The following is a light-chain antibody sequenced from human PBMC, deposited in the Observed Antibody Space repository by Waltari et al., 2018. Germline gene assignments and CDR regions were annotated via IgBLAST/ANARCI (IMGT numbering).Light chain of an antibody. J-gene: IGKJ4*01. CDR3: QQCNSYLLT. CDR1: QSIGSS. Sequence: DIQMTQSPSTLSASVGDRVTITCRASQSIGSSLAWYQQKPGKAPKVVIYEASSFESGVPSRFSGSGSGTEFTLTISSLQPDDFATYYCQQCNSYLLTFGGGTKVEIK. V-gene: IGKV1-5*03. CDR2: EAS.